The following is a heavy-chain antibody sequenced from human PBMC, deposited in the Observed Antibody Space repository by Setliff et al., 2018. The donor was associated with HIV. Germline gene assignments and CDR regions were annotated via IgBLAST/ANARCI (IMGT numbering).Heavy chain of an antibody. J-gene: IGHJ4*02. CDR1: GFTFSSYW. CDR3: ARVDGFMAVAGTYDY. Sequence: PGGSLRLSCAASGFTFSSYWMSWVRQAPGKGLEWVANIKYDGSEKYYVGSVKGRFTISRDNAKNSLYLQMNSLRAEDTAVYYCARVDGFMAVAGTYDYWGQGTLVTVSS. CDR2: IKYDGSEK. V-gene: IGHV3-7*01. D-gene: IGHD6-19*01.